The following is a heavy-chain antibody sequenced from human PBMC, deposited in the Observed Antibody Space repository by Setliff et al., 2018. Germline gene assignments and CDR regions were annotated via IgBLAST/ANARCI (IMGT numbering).Heavy chain of an antibody. J-gene: IGHJ6*02. D-gene: IGHD3-3*01. CDR1: GASISDYY. CDR2: ISYSGGV. V-gene: IGHV4-39*07. Sequence: SETLSLTCTVSGASISDYYWAWIRQPPGKGLEWIGTISYSGGVFYNPSLKSRVAISADTSRIQFSLKLRSVTAADTAVYYCARLSWNGLRYYGLDVWGQGTLVTVSS. CDR3: ARLSWNGLRYYGLDV.